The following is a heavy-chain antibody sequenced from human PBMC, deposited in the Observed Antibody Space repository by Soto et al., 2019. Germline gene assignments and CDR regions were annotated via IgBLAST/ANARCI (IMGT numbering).Heavy chain of an antibody. Sequence: QVQLVQSGAEVKKPGSSVKVSCKASGGTFSSYAISWVRQAPGQGLEWMGGIIPIFGTANYAQKFQGRVTITADESTSTAYMELSSVRSEDTAVYYCARGEWGSSCYPGYYGMDVWGQGTTVTVSS. D-gene: IGHD6-13*01. J-gene: IGHJ6*02. CDR2: IIPIFGTA. CDR1: GGTFSSYA. V-gene: IGHV1-69*01. CDR3: ARGEWGSSCYPGYYGMDV.